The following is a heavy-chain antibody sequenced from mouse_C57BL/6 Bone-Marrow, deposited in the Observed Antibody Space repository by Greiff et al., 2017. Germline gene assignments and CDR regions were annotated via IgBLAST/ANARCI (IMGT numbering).Heavy chain of an antibody. J-gene: IGHJ3*01. CDR1: GYTFTSYW. V-gene: IGHV1-55*01. Sequence: QVQLQQPGAELVKPGASVKMSCKASGYTFTSYWITWVKQRPGQGLEWIGDIYPGSGSTNYNEKFKSKATLTVDTSSSPAYMQLSSLTSEDSAVYYCARKGNDGYYGGFAYWGQGTLVTVSA. CDR2: IYPGSGST. CDR3: ARKGNDGYYGGFAY. D-gene: IGHD2-3*01.